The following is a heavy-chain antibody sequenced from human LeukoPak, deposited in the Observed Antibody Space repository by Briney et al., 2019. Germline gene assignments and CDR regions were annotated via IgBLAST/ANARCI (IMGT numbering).Heavy chain of an antibody. Sequence: GGTLRLSCAASGYTFTIYGMNWVRQAPGKGLEWVSGITGSGGNTYYADSVKGRFTISRDNSKNTMYLQMNSLRAEDTAVYYCAKDRGYSGYDYDYWGQGTLVTVSS. J-gene: IGHJ4*02. CDR2: ITGSGGNT. CDR3: AKDRGYSGYDYDY. CDR1: GYTFTIYG. V-gene: IGHV3-23*01. D-gene: IGHD5-12*01.